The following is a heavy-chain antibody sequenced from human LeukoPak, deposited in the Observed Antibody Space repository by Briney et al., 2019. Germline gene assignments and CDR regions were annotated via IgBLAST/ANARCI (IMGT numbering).Heavy chain of an antibody. J-gene: IGHJ4*02. CDR3: ARANYYDILTGYHDY. CDR1: GFTVSSNY. D-gene: IGHD3-9*01. CDR2: IYSGGST. Sequence: GGSLRLSCAASGFTVSSNYMSWVRQAPGKGLEWVSVIYSGGSTYYADSVKGRFTISRDNSKKTLYLQMNSLRAEDTAVYYCARANYYDILTGYHDYWGQGTLVTVSS. V-gene: IGHV3-66*02.